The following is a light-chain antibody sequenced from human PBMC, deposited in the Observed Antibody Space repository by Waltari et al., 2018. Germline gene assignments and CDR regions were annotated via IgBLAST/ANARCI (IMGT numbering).Light chain of an antibody. CDR2: AAS. J-gene: IGKJ1*01. CDR1: QSISKY. CDR3: QNHERLPAA. Sequence: VLTQSPGTLSLSPGETATLSCRASQSISKYLVWYQQRPGHAPRLLIYAASTRATGVPDRCSGSAYGTDFTLTISRLEPEDFAVYYCQNHERLPAAFGQGTKVEIK. V-gene: IGKV3-20*01.